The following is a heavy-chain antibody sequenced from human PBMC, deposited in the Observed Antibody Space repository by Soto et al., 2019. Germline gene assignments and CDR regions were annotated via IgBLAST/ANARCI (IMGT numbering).Heavy chain of an antibody. CDR3: AKVTGLSNFDY. V-gene: IGHV3-30*18. CDR1: GFTFSSYG. CDR2: ISYDGSNK. Sequence: GGSLRLSCAASGFTFSSYGMHWVRQAPGKGLEWVAVISYDGSNKYYADSVKGRFTISRDNSKNTRYLQMNSLRAEDTAVYYCAKVTGLSNFDYWGQGTLVTVSS. J-gene: IGHJ4*02. D-gene: IGHD3-10*01.